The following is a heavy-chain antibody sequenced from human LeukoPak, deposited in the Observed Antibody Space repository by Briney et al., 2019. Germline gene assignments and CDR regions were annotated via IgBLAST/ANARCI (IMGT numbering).Heavy chain of an antibody. J-gene: IGHJ4*02. CDR2: IDTDGSNT. CDR3: ARGPSGYHNT. CDR1: GFIFDDYA. D-gene: IGHD5-12*01. Sequence: GGSLRLSCAASGFIFDDYAIHWVRQAPGKGLVWVSRIDTDGSNTNYADSVKGRFTISRDNAQNTLYLQMNSLRAEDTAVYYCARGPSGYHNTGGQGTLVTVSS. V-gene: IGHV3-74*01.